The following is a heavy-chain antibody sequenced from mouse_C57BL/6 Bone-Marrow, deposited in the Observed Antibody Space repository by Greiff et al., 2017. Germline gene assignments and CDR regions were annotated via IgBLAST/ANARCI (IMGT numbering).Heavy chain of an antibody. J-gene: IGHJ2*01. V-gene: IGHV10-1*01. CDR2: IRSKSNNYAT. CDR3: VRQVDYYGSSYDY. CDR1: GFSFNTYA. Sequence: EVQLVESGGGLVQPKGSLKLSCAASGFSFNTYAMNWVRQAPGKGLEWVARIRSKSNNYATYYADSVKARFTISRDDSESMLYLQMNNLKTEDTAMYYCVRQVDYYGSSYDYWGQGTTLTVSS. D-gene: IGHD1-1*01.